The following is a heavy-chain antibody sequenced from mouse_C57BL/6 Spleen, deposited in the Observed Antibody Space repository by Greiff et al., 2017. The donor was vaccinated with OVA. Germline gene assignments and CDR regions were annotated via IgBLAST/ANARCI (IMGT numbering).Heavy chain of an antibody. CDR2: IYPGDGAT. V-gene: IGHV1-82*01. CDR3: ARWELTGVMDY. D-gene: IGHD4-1*01. CDR1: GYAFSSSW. J-gene: IGHJ4*01. Sequence: QVQLQQSGPELVKPGASVKISCKASGYAFSSSWMNWVKQRPGKGLEWIGRIYPGDGATNYNGKFKGKATLTADKSSSTAYMQLSSLTSEDSAVYFSARWELTGVMDYWGQGTSVTVSS.